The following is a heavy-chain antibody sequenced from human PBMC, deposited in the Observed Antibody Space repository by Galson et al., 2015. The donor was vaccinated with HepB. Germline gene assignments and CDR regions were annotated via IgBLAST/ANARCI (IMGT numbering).Heavy chain of an antibody. CDR2: INWNSGII. Sequence: SLRLSCAASGFTFDDYAMHWVRQAPGKGLEWVSGINWNSGIIGYADSVKGRFTISRDNAKNSLYLQMNGLRAEDTAFYYCAKDLAAALGNWGQGTLVTVSS. D-gene: IGHD6-13*01. CDR1: GFTFDDYA. J-gene: IGHJ4*02. CDR3: AKDLAAALGN. V-gene: IGHV3-9*01.